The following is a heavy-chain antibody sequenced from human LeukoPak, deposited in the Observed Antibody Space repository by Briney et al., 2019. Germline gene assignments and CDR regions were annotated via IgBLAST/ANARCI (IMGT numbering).Heavy chain of an antibody. Sequence: ASVKVSCKASGYTFTSYYMHWVRQAPGQGLEWMGIINASGGSTSYAQKFQGRVTMTRDMSTSTVYMELSSLRSEDTAVYYCARDVGAKIVFDIWGQGTMVTVSS. D-gene: IGHD1-26*01. CDR2: INASGGST. CDR3: ARDVGAKIVFDI. CDR1: GYTFTSYY. J-gene: IGHJ3*02. V-gene: IGHV1-46*01.